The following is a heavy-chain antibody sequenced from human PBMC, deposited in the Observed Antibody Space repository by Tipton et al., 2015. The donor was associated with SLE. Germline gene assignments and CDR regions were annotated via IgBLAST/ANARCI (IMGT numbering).Heavy chain of an antibody. J-gene: IGHJ3*02. Sequence: LRLSCTVSGGSISSGSYYWSWIRQPAGKGLEWIGRIYTSGSTNYNPSLKSRVTISVDTSKNQFSLKLSSVTAADTAVYYCARGWILRFLEERSDAFDIWGQGTMVTVSS. V-gene: IGHV4-61*02. CDR3: ARGWILRFLEERSDAFDI. D-gene: IGHD3-3*01. CDR2: IYTSGST. CDR1: GGSISSGSYY.